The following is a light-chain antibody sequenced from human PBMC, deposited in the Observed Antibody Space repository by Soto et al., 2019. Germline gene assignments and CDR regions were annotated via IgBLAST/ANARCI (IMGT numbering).Light chain of an antibody. CDR2: SVS. V-gene: IGLV2-11*01. J-gene: IGLJ1*01. Sequence: QSVLTQPRSVSGSPGQSVTISCTGTSSDVGGHNYVSWYQQYPGKAPRLLLSSVSKRPSGVPDRFSGSKSGNTASLTISGIQAEDEADYYCCSYAGSYTYVFGTGTKVTVL. CDR1: SSDVGGHNY. CDR3: CSYAGSYTYV.